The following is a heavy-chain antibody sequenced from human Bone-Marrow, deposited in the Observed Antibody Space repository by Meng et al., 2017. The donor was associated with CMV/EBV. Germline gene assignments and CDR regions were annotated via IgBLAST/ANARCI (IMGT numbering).Heavy chain of an antibody. J-gene: IGHJ4*02. V-gene: IGHV3-30*02. CDR3: ARVSYYYDSRGHFDY. CDR2: IRYDGSNK. CDR1: GFTFSSYG. Sequence: QVQLVVSGGGVVQPGGSLRLSCAASGFTFSSYGMHWVRQAPGKGLEWVAFIRYDGSNKYYADSVKGRFTISRDNSKNTLYLQMNSLRAEDTAVYYCARVSYYYDSRGHFDYWGQGTMVTVSA. D-gene: IGHD3-22*01.